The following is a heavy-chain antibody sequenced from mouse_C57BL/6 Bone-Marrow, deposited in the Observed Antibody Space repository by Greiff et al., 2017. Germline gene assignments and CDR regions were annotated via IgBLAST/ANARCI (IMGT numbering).Heavy chain of an antibody. V-gene: IGHV1-69*01. CDR3: ARGGFPYYFDY. CDR2: IDPSDSYT. Sequence: VQLQQPGAELVMPGASVKLSCKASGYTFTSYWMHWVKQRPGQGLEWIGEIDPSDSYTNYNQKFKGKSTLTVDKSSSTAYMQLSSLTSADSAVYYCARGGFPYYFDYWGQGTTLTVSS. J-gene: IGHJ2*01. CDR1: GYTFTSYW.